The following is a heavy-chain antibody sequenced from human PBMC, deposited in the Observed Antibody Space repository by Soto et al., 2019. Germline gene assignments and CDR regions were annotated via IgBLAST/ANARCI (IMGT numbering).Heavy chain of an antibody. CDR3: ARRYDYGDHDAFDI. Sequence: QLQLQESGPGLVKPSETLSLTCTVSGGSISSSSYYWGWIRQPPGKGLEWIGSIYYSGSTYYNPSLKRRVTISVDTSKNQFSLKLSSVTAADTAVYYCARRYDYGDHDAFDIWGQGTMVTVSS. J-gene: IGHJ3*02. CDR1: GGSISSSSYY. D-gene: IGHD4-17*01. CDR2: IYYSGST. V-gene: IGHV4-39*01.